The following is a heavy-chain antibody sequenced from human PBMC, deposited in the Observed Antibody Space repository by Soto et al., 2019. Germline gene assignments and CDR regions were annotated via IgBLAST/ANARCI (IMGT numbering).Heavy chain of an antibody. CDR1: GYTFTSYY. V-gene: IGHV1-46*01. D-gene: IGHD2-21*02. Sequence: EASVKVSCKASGYTFTSYYMHWVRQAPGQGLEWMGIINPSGGSTSYAQKFQGRVTMTRDTSTSTVYMELSSLRSEDTAVYYCARDPAYCGGDCYREDDAFDIWGQATMVTVSS. CDR2: INPSGGST. J-gene: IGHJ3*02. CDR3: ARDPAYCGGDCYREDDAFDI.